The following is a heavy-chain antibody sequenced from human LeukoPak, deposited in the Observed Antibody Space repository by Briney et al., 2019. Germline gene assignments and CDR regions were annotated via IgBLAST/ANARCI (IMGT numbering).Heavy chain of an antibody. CDR1: GYTLTELS. Sequence: PWASVKVSCKVSGYTLTELSMHWVRQAPGQGLEWMGGIIPIFGTANYAQKFQGRVTITADESTSTAYMELSSLRSEDTAVYYCVATNYYDSNGYYYPFDYWGQGTLVTVSS. D-gene: IGHD3-22*01. J-gene: IGHJ4*02. CDR2: IIPIFGTA. CDR3: VATNYYDSNGYYYPFDY. V-gene: IGHV1-69*13.